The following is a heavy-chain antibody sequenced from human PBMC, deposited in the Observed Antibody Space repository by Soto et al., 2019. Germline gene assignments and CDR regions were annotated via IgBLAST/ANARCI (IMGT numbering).Heavy chain of an antibody. CDR1: GFTVSSNY. D-gene: IGHD6-6*01. J-gene: IGHJ4*02. Sequence: LRLSCAASGFTVSSNYMNWVRQAPGKGLEWLSIIYSDGTTYYADSVKGRFTISRDNFKNTLYLQMNNLRAEDTAVYYCAILSNWGQGTLVTAPQ. CDR2: IYSDGTT. CDR3: AILSN. V-gene: IGHV3-53*01.